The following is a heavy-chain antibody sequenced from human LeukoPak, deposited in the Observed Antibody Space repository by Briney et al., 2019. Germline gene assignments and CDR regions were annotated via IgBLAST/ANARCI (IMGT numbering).Heavy chain of an antibody. Sequence: SETLSLTCTVSGGSISSYYWSWTRQPPGKGLEWIGYIYYSGSTNYNPSLKSRVTISVDTSKNQFSLKLSSVTAADTAVYYCARGRRSGVVIHYYYYMDVWGKGTTVTVSS. CDR1: GGSISSYY. CDR2: IYYSGST. D-gene: IGHD3-3*01. J-gene: IGHJ6*03. CDR3: ARGRRSGVVIHYYYYMDV. V-gene: IGHV4-59*01.